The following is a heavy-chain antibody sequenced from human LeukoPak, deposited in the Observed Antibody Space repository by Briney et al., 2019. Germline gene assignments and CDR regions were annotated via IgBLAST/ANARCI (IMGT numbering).Heavy chain of an antibody. CDR2: ISGSGGTT. Sequence: GGSLRLSCAASRFTFINYAMSWVRQAPGKGLEWVSVISGSGGTTYYADSVKGRFTISRDNSKNTLYLQMNSLRAEDTAVYYCAKKGDVKAVVPSNWFDPWGQGTLVTVSS. J-gene: IGHJ5*02. CDR1: RFTFINYA. D-gene: IGHD6-19*01. V-gene: IGHV3-23*01. CDR3: AKKGDVKAVVPSNWFDP.